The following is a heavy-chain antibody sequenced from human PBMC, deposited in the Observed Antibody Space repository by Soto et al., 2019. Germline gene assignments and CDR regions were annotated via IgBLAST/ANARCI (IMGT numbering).Heavy chain of an antibody. V-gene: IGHV1-69*01. Sequence: QVQLVQSGAEVKKPGSSVKVSCKASGGTFSSYAISWVRQAPGQGLEWMGEIIAILGKANYAEKFQGRVRITADESTSTAYMELSSLRSAATAVYYCARERGGAIIVGVTGTFDFWGQGTLVTVSS. CDR3: ARERGGAIIVGVTGTFDF. CDR2: IIAILGKA. D-gene: IGHD3-22*01. CDR1: GGTFSSYA. J-gene: IGHJ3*01.